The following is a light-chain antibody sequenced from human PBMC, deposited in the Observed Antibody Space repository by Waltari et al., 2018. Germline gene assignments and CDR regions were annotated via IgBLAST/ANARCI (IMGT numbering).Light chain of an antibody. CDR3: QQSYSTPAT. Sequence: DIQMTQSPSSLSASVGDRVTITCWAGQSISVYLNWYQQRPGKAPKLLIYDASTLQSRAPSRFSGSGSGTDFTLTISSLQPEDFATYYCQQSYSTPATFGQGTRLEIK. CDR1: QSISVY. J-gene: IGKJ5*01. V-gene: IGKV1-39*01. CDR2: DAS.